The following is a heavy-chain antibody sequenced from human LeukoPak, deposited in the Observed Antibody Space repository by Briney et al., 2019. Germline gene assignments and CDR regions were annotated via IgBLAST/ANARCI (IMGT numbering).Heavy chain of an antibody. CDR3: AREKLRREGYIVPFDI. J-gene: IGHJ3*02. CDR2: ISTSSIYI. CDR1: RFIFSNSH. Sequence: KAGGSVRLSCVASRFIFSNSHVNWVRQAPGEGLEWVSYISTSSIYIYYADSVKGRFTISRDNARNSLYLQMNSLRAEDTAVYYCAREKLRREGYIVPFDIWGQGTMVTVSS. V-gene: IGHV3-21*06. D-gene: IGHD5-24*01.